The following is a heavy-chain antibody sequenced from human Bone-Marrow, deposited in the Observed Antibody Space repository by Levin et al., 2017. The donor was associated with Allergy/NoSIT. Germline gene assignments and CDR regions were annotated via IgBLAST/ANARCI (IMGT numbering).Heavy chain of an antibody. CDR1: GGSFSDYY. J-gene: IGHJ4*02. CDR2: INHSGST. Sequence: SQTLSLTCGVYGGSFSDYYWSWIRQPPGKGLEWIGEINHSGSTNYNPSLTSRATISVDTSTNQVSLKLNSVAAADTAVYYCARGCWSGYYTWGLEYWGKGTLVTVSS. V-gene: IGHV4-34*01. D-gene: IGHD3-3*01. CDR3: ARGCWSGYYTWGLEY.